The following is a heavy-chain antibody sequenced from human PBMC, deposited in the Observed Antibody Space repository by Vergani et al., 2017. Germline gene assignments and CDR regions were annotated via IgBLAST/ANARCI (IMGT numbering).Heavy chain of an antibody. CDR1: GFTFSSYS. CDR2: ISSSSSYI. D-gene: IGHD2-15*01. J-gene: IGHJ4*02. CDR3: ARRVVVAVQHFDY. V-gene: IGHV3-21*01. Sequence: EVQLVESGGGLVKPGGSLRLSCAASGFTFSSYSMNWVHQAPGKGLEWVSSISSSSSYIYYADSVKGRFTISRDNAKHSLYLQMNSLRAEDTAVYYCARRVVVAVQHFDYWGQGTLVTVSS.